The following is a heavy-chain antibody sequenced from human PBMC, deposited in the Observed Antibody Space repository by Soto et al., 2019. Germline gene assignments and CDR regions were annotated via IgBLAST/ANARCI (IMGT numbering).Heavy chain of an antibody. V-gene: IGHV5-10-1*01. CDR2: IDPSDSYT. Sequence: LGESLKISCKGSGYSFTSYWISWVRQMPGKGLEWMGRIDPSDSYTNYSPSFQGHVTISADKSISTAYLQWSSLRAEDTAVYYCARDFCPVPTCYDLWGQGVLVTVSS. J-gene: IGHJ4*02. CDR3: ARDFCPVPTCYDL. CDR1: GYSFTSYW. D-gene: IGHD3-3*01.